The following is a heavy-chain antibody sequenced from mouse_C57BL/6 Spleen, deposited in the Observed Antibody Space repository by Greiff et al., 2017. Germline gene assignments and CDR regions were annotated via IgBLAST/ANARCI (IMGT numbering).Heavy chain of an antibody. Sequence: VQLQQSGAELVRPGASVTLSCKASGYTFTDYEMHWVKQTPVHGLEWIGAIDPETGGTAYNQKFKGKAILTADKSSSTAYMELRSLTSEDSAVYYCTRPYYSNYVDAMDYWGQGTSVTVSS. V-gene: IGHV1-15*01. CDR2: IDPETGGT. CDR1: GYTFTDYE. J-gene: IGHJ4*01. CDR3: TRPYYSNYVDAMDY. D-gene: IGHD2-5*01.